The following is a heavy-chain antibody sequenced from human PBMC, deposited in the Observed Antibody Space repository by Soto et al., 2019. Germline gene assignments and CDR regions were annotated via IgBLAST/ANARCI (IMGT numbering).Heavy chain of an antibody. D-gene: IGHD1-1*01. CDR1: GGSISSSSYY. CDR3: ARRTDYWCFDL. CDR2: IYYSGSN. J-gene: IGHJ2*01. Sequence: QLQLQESGPGLVKPSETLSLTCTVSGGSISSSSYYWGWIRQPPGKGLEWIGSIYYSGSNYYNPSLNSLVTISVDTSKNQFSLKLSSVTAADTAVYYCARRTDYWCFDLWGRGTLVTVSS. V-gene: IGHV4-39*01.